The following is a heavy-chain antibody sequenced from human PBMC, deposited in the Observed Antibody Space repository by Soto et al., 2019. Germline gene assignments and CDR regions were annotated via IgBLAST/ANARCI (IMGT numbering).Heavy chain of an antibody. CDR3: ARTVGWIDP. D-gene: IGHD2-15*01. Sequence: PSQTLSLTCAISGDSVSSNSAAWNWIRQSPSRGLEWLGRTYYRSKWYKEYAASVRGRITINPDTSKNQFSLQLTSVSPEDTAVYYCARTVGWIDPWGQGTLVTVSS. CDR1: GDSVSSNSAA. CDR2: TYYRSKWYK. J-gene: IGHJ5*02. V-gene: IGHV6-1*01.